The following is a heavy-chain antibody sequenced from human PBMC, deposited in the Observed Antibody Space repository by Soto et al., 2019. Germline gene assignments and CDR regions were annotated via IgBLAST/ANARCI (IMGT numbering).Heavy chain of an antibody. D-gene: IGHD6-19*01. CDR1: GFTFSSYS. CDR2: ISSSSSYI. Sequence: GGALRLSSAPSGFTFSSYSMNLVRPAPGKGLEWFSSISSSSSYIYYADSVKGRFTISRDNAKNSLYLQMNSLRAEDTAVYYCARDREAVGRYYGMDVWGQGTTVTVSS. J-gene: IGHJ6*02. V-gene: IGHV3-21*01. CDR3: ARDREAVGRYYGMDV.